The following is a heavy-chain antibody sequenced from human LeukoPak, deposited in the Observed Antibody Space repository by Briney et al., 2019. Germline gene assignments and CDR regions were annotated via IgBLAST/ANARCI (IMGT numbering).Heavy chain of an antibody. V-gene: IGHV3-23*01. CDR3: AKKAQYDGHYPLDY. CDR1: GFTFSSYS. D-gene: IGHD4/OR15-4a*01. CDR2: TSDRGDYT. J-gene: IGHJ4*02. Sequence: GGSLRLSCAASGFTFSSYSMSWVRQAPGKGLEWVSGTSDRGDYTYYADSVEGRFTISRDTSKNTLYLQMNSLRAEDTALYFCAKKAQYDGHYPLDYWGQGTLVTVSA.